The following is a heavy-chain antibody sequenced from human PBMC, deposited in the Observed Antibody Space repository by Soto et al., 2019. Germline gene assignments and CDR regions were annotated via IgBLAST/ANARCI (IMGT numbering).Heavy chain of an antibody. CDR2: ITPIYPTT. D-gene: IGHD5-18*01. J-gene: IGHJ4*02. V-gene: IGHV1-69*13. Sequence: ASVKVSCKASGGTFYTYTFSWVRQAPGQGLEWMGSITPIYPTTNYAEKFQGRLTVTADGSTNTAYMELNSLTSEDTAVYYCARIPRYSFPTSDDLDSWGQGTLVTVSS. CDR1: GGTFYTYT. CDR3: ARIPRYSFPTSDDLDS.